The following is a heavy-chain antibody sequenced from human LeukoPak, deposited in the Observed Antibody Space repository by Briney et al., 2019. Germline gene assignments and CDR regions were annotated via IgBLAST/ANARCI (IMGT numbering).Heavy chain of an antibody. CDR2: IYYSGST. CDR1: GGSISSDY. J-gene: IGHJ5*02. Sequence: SETLSLTCTVSGGSISSDYWSWIRQPPGKGLEWIGYIYYSGSTNYNPSLKSRVTISVDTSKNQFSLKLSSVTAADTAVYYCARGHYGSNWFDPWGQGTLVTVSS. CDR3: ARGHYGSNWFDP. D-gene: IGHD3-10*01. V-gene: IGHV4-59*01.